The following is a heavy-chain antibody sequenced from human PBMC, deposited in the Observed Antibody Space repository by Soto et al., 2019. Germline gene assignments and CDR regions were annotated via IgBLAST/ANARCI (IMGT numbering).Heavy chain of an antibody. D-gene: IGHD5-18*01. CDR1: GGSFSSNP. CDR3: ARGGPRYSSAPRDKFDY. Sequence: QVQLVQSGSEVKKPGSSVKVSCKASGGSFSSNPISWVRQAPGQGLEWMAGIIPILATVTYAQKFQGRVTINADESTSTAYVELNILRSAGTAVYFCARGGPRYSSAPRDKFDYWGHGTLVTVSS. V-gene: IGHV1-69*01. J-gene: IGHJ4*01. CDR2: IIPILATV.